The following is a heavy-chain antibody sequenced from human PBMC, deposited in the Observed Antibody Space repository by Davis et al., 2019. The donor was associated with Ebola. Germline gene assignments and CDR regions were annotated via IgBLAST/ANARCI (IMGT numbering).Heavy chain of an antibody. V-gene: IGHV3-53*01. CDR3: TRGRGGSSWEVI. CDR1: GFTVSSNY. Sequence: GGSLRLSCAASGFTVSSNYMSWVRQAPGKGLEWVSVIYNAGNTYYADSVKGRFTISRDNSKNTMYLQMNSLRVDDTAIYYCTRGRGGSSWEVIWGQGTLVTVSS. D-gene: IGHD6-13*01. CDR2: IYNAGNT. J-gene: IGHJ1*01.